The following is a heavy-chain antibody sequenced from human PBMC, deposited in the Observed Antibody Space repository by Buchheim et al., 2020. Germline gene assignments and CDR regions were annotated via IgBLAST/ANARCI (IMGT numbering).Heavy chain of an antibody. J-gene: IGHJ5*02. D-gene: IGHD3-9*01. CDR2: INHSGST. V-gene: IGHV4-34*01. CDR3: ARGLRYFDWTHRRVNWFDP. CDR1: GGSFSGYY. Sequence: QVQLQQWGAGLLKPSETLSLTCAVYGGSFSGYYWSWIRQPPGKGLEWIGEINHSGSTNYNPSLKSRVTISVDTSKNQFSLKLSSVTAADTAVYYCARGLRYFDWTHRRVNWFDPWGQGTL.